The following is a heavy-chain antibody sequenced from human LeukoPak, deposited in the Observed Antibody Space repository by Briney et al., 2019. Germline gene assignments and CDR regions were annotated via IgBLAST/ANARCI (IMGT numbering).Heavy chain of an antibody. CDR1: GFTFITYA. V-gene: IGHV3-30-3*01. D-gene: IGHD5-24*01. Sequence: GMSLRLSCAASGFTFITYAMRWVRQAPGKGLEWVAVISYDGSNEYYADSVKGRFTISRDHFKNMLFLQMNSLTAEDTAVYYCARDSLKNGYNYDYFDYWGQGTLVTVSS. CDR3: ARDSLKNGYNYDYFDY. J-gene: IGHJ4*02. CDR2: ISYDGSNE.